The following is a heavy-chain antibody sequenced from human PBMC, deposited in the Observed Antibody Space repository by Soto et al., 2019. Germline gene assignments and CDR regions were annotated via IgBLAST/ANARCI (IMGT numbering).Heavy chain of an antibody. CDR3: ARDRMVRGVIITGYLG. J-gene: IGHJ4*02. V-gene: IGHV3-53*01. CDR2: IYSGGST. Sequence: GGSLRLSCAASGVTVSSNYMSWVRQAPGKGLEWVSVIYSGGSTYYADSVKGRFTISRDNSKNTLYLQMNSLRAEDTAVYYCARDRMVRGVIITGYLGWGQGTLVTVSS. CDR1: GVTVSSNY. D-gene: IGHD3-10*01.